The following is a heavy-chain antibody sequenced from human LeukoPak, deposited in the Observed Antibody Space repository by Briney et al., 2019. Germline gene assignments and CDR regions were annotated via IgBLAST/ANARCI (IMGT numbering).Heavy chain of an antibody. D-gene: IGHD1-26*01. CDR1: GGTFSSYA. V-gene: IGHV1-69*01. J-gene: IGHJ5*02. Sequence: GASVKVSCKASGGTFSSYAISWVRQAPGQGLEWMGGIIPIFGTANYAQKFQGRVTITADESTSTAYMELSSLRSEGTAVYYCARTTDLVGAPGSWGQGTLVTVSS. CDR2: IIPIFGTA. CDR3: ARTTDLVGAPGS.